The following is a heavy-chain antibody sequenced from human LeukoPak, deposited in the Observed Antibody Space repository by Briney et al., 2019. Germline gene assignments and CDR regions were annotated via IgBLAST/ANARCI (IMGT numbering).Heavy chain of an antibody. CDR1: GGTFSSYA. CDR3: ARVVIAAAGIDYYYYGMDV. Sequence: EASVKVSCKASGGTFSSYAISWVRQAPGQGLEWMGVIIPIFGTANYAQKFQGRVTITADESTSTAYMELSSLRSEDTAVYYCARVVIAAAGIDYYYYGMDVWGQGTTVTVSS. CDR2: IIPIFGTA. J-gene: IGHJ6*02. D-gene: IGHD6-13*01. V-gene: IGHV1-69*13.